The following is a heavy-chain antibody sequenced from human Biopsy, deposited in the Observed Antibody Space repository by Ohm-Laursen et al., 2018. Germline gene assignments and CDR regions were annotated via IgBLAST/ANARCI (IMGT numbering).Heavy chain of an antibody. V-gene: IGHV3-72*01. CDR1: GFSFSDNY. Sequence: SLRLSCAASGFSFSDNYMDWVRQAPGKGLEWVGRIRGKANSYTTDYAASVKGRFTISRGDSKNSLYLQMNSLKTEDTALYYCARAGRYCSGGGCYSWFDSWGQGTLVTVSS. D-gene: IGHD2-15*01. CDR2: IRGKANSYTT. J-gene: IGHJ5*01. CDR3: ARAGRYCSGGGCYSWFDS.